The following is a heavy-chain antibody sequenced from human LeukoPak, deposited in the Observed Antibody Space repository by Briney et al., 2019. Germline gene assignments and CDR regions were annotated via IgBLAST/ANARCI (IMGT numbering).Heavy chain of an antibody. CDR1: GFIFQNYA. D-gene: IGHD6-13*01. J-gene: IGHJ4*02. V-gene: IGHV3-23*01. CDR3: ARRGGSSWSSFDF. Sequence: GGSLRLSCAASGFIFQNYAMNWGRQAPGKGLEWVSGISGFGGSTYYAASVKGRFAISRDNSGNALFLQLTNLRVEDSAVYYCARRGGSSWSSFDFWGQGTLVGVSS. CDR2: ISGFGGST.